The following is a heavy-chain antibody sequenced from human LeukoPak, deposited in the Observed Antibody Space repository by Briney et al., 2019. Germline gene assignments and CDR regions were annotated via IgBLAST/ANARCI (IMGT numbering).Heavy chain of an antibody. V-gene: IGHV3-30*01. CDR3: ARDQAPAATRNIYYFDY. J-gene: IGHJ4*02. Sequence: GGSLRLSCAASGFTFSSYAMHWVRPAPGKGLEWVAVISYDGSNKYYADSVKGRFTISRDNSKNTLYLQMNSLRAEDTAVYYCARDQAPAATRNIYYFDYWGQGTLVTVSS. D-gene: IGHD2-15*01. CDR1: GFTFSSYA. CDR2: ISYDGSNK.